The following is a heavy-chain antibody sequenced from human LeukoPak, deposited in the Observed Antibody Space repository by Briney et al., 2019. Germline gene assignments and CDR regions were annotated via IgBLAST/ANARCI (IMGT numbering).Heavy chain of an antibody. Sequence: SETLSLTCTVSGGSISRYYWSWIRQPAGKGLEWIGRIYTSGSTNYNPSLKSRVTMSVDTSKNQFSLKLSSVTAADTAVYYCARDLDSSGYYSSSGFDYWGQGTLVTVSS. J-gene: IGHJ4*02. CDR2: IYTSGST. D-gene: IGHD3-22*01. CDR3: ARDLDSSGYYSSSGFDY. V-gene: IGHV4-4*07. CDR1: GGSISRYY.